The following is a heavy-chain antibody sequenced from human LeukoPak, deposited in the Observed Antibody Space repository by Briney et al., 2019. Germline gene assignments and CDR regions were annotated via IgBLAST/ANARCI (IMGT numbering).Heavy chain of an antibody. CDR2: ISWNSGSI. D-gene: IGHD7-27*01. CDR3: AKEPTSTGDWYYFDY. V-gene: IGHV3-9*01. Sequence: GRPLRLSCAASGFTFDDYAMHWVRQAPGKGLEWVSGISWNSGSIGYADSVKGRFTISRDNAKNSLYLQMNSLRAEDTALYYCAKEPTSTGDWYYFDYWGQGTLVTVSS. CDR1: GFTFDDYA. J-gene: IGHJ4*02.